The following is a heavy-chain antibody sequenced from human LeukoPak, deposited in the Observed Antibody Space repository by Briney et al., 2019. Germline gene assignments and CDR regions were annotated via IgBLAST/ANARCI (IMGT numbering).Heavy chain of an antibody. CDR1: AGSISSSNYY. V-gene: IGHV4-39*07. Sequence: KTSETLSLTCTVSAGSISSSNYYWGWIRQPPGKGLEWIGSIYYSGRTYYNPSLKSRVTISVDTSKKQFSLKLSSVTAADTAVYYCAREGWFGELFGLDVWGKGTTVTISS. D-gene: IGHD3-10*01. CDR3: AREGWFGELFGLDV. CDR2: IYYSGRT. J-gene: IGHJ6*04.